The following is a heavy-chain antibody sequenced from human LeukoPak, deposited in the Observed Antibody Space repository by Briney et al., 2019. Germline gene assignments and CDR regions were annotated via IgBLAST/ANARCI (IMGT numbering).Heavy chain of an antibody. D-gene: IGHD3-10*01. Sequence: ASVKVSCKASGGTFSSYAISWVRRAPGQGLEWMGGIIPIFGTANYAQKFQGRVTITTDESTSTAYMELSSLRSEDTAVYYCARDSFGATLALDYWGQGTLVTVSS. CDR2: IIPIFGTA. V-gene: IGHV1-69*05. CDR1: GGTFSSYA. J-gene: IGHJ4*02. CDR3: ARDSFGATLALDY.